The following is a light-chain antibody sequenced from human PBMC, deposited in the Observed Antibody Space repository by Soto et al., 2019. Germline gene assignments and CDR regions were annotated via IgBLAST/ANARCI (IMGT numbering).Light chain of an antibody. Sequence: DIQMTQSPSTLSGSVGDRVIITCRASQSIGSWLAWYQQQPGKVPKLLIYTASTLQSGVPSRFSGSGSGAEFTLTISSLQPDDFATYYCHQYNSNWPWKFGQGTKVDIK. CDR2: TAS. J-gene: IGKJ1*01. V-gene: IGKV1-5*03. CDR1: QSIGSW. CDR3: HQYNSNWPWK.